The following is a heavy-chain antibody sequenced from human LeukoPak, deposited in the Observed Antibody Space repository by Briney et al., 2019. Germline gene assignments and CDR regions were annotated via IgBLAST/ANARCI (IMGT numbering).Heavy chain of an antibody. D-gene: IGHD2-15*01. Sequence: PSETLSLTCTVSGGSISSYYWGWIRQPPGKGLEWIGSIYYSGSTYYNPSLKSRVTISVDTSKNQFSLKLSSVTAADTAVYYCARERAYCSGGSCYSDAFDIWGQGTMVTVSS. CDR1: GGSISSYY. J-gene: IGHJ3*02. V-gene: IGHV4-39*07. CDR3: ARERAYCSGGSCYSDAFDI. CDR2: IYYSGST.